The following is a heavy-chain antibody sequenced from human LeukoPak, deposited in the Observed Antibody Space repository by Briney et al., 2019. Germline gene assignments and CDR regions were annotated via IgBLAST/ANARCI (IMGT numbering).Heavy chain of an antibody. D-gene: IGHD3-3*01. V-gene: IGHV1-18*01. J-gene: IGHJ6*03. Sequence: EASVKVSCKASGYTFTGYGISWVRQAPGQGLEWMGWISAYNGNTNYAQKLQGRVTMTTDTSTGTAYMELRSLRSDDTAVYYCARALSPYYDFWSGYYMPEGYYYMDVWGKGTTVTVSS. CDR1: GYTFTGYG. CDR2: ISAYNGNT. CDR3: ARALSPYYDFWSGYYMPEGYYYMDV.